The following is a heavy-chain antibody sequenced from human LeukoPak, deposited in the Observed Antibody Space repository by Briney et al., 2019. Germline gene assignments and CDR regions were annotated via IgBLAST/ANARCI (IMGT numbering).Heavy chain of an antibody. Sequence: SETLSLTCIVSGCSIYNYYWMWVRQPPGKGLEWIGYIYYIGSTNYNPSLKSRVTMSVDTSKTQFSLKLSSVIAADTAVYYCAGGGGWFDSWGQGTLVTVSS. J-gene: IGHJ5*01. CDR1: GCSIYNYY. CDR3: AGGGGWFDS. CDR2: IYYIGST. D-gene: IGHD3-10*01. V-gene: IGHV4-59*01.